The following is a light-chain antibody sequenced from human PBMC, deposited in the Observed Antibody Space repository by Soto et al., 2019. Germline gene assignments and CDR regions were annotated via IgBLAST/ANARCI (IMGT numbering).Light chain of an antibody. V-gene: IGKV3-15*01. CDR2: DAS. J-gene: IGKJ1*01. CDR1: QSVSSY. Sequence: EIVLTQSPATLSLSPGEIATLSCRASQSVSSYLAWYQQKPGQAPRLLIFDASTRATGIPARFSGSGSGTEFTLTITSLQSEDFAVYYCQQYNAWPRTFGQGTKVDIK. CDR3: QQYNAWPRT.